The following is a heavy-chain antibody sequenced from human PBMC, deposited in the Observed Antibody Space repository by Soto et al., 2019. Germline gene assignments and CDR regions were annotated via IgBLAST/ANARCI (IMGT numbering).Heavy chain of an antibody. CDR2: ISYDGSNK. CDR3: AIPSYVDTAMDFDY. J-gene: IGHJ4*02. V-gene: IGHV3-30-3*01. Sequence: GRSLRLSCAASGSTFSSYAMHWVRQAPGKGLEWVAVISYDGSNKYYADSVKGRFTISRDNSKNTLYLQMNSLRAEDTAVYYCAIPSYVDTAMDFDYWGQGTLVTVSS. D-gene: IGHD5-18*01. CDR1: GSTFSSYA.